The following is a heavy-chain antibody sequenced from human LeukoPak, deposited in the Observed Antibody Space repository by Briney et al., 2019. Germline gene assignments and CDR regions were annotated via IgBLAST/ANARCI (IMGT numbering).Heavy chain of an antibody. CDR2: INPSGGST. V-gene: IGHV1-46*01. CDR1: GGTFSSYA. CDR3: ARDSRDGYNLAFDY. D-gene: IGHD5-24*01. J-gene: IGHJ4*02. Sequence: ASVRVSCKAFGGTFSSYAISWVRQAPGQGLEWMGIINPSGGSTSYAQKFQGRVTMTRDTSTSTVYMELSSLRSEDTAVYYCARDSRDGYNLAFDYWGQGTLVTVSS.